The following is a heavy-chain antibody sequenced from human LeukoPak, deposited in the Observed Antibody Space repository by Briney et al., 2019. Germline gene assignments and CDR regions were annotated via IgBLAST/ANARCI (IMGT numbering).Heavy chain of an antibody. Sequence: PGGSLRLSCVASVFNFSSYAMGWVRPAPGEGVEWVALILYDGSHKLDAVSEKGRFNISRDNSKNTLYLQMNSLSPEDTAVYYCARESDTSGSYYNDYWRQGALVTVSS. CDR2: ILYDGSHK. D-gene: IGHD3-10*01. V-gene: IGHV3-30*04. CDR1: VFNFSSYA. CDR3: ARESDTSGSYYNDY. J-gene: IGHJ4*02.